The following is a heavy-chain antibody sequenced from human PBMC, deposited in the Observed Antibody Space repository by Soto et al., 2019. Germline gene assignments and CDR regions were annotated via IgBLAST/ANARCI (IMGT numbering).Heavy chain of an antibody. CDR2: IIPIFGTA. Sequence: SVKVSCKASGGTFSSYAISWVRQAPGQGLEWMGGIIPIFGTANYAQKFPGRVTITADESTRTAYMELSSLRSEETAVYYCASEEENYYDSSGYYGVSYWGKGALVTVSS. CDR1: GGTFSSYA. CDR3: ASEEENYYDSSGYYGVSY. J-gene: IGHJ4*02. V-gene: IGHV1-69*13. D-gene: IGHD3-22*01.